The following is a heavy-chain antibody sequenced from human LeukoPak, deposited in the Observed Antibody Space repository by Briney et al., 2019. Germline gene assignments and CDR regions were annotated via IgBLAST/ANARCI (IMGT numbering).Heavy chain of an antibody. V-gene: IGHV1-69*13. J-gene: IGHJ4*02. D-gene: IGHD5-18*01. Sequence: ASVKVSCKASGGTFSSYAISWVRQAPGQGLEWMGGIIPIFGTANYAQKFQGRVTITADESTSTAYMELSSLRSEDTAVYYCARDPSYGEVTPFDYWGQGTLVTVS. CDR3: ARDPSYGEVTPFDY. CDR2: IIPIFGTA. CDR1: GGTFSSYA.